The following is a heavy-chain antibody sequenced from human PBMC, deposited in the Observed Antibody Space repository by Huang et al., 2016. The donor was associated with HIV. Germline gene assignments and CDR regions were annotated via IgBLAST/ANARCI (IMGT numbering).Heavy chain of an antibody. D-gene: IGHD6-13*01. CDR3: ARGGPYSRDYYYYGMDV. CDR2: IHYSGST. Sequence: QVQLQESGPGLVKPSETLSLTCTVSVGSISSYYWSWIRQPPGKGLEWIGYIHYSGSTNYNPSLKSRVTTSVDTSKNQFFLKLSSVTTADTAVYYCARGGPYSRDYYYYGMDVWGQGTTVTVSS. V-gene: IGHV4-59*01. J-gene: IGHJ6*02. CDR1: VGSISSYY.